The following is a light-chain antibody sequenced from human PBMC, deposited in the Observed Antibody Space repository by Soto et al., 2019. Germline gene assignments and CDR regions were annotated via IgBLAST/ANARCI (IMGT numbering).Light chain of an antibody. CDR3: QHYNSYSEA. CDR1: QSISSY. J-gene: IGKJ1*01. CDR2: AAS. V-gene: IGKV1-39*01. Sequence: IQLTQSPSSLSASVGDRFTITCRASQSISSYLNWYQQKPGKAPKLLIYAASSLQSGVPSRFSGSGSGTEFTLTISSLQPDDFATYYCQHYNSYSEAFGQGTKVDI.